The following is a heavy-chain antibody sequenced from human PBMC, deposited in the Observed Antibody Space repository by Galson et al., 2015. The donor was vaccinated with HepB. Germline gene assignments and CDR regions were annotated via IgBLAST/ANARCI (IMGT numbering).Heavy chain of an antibody. Sequence: SVKVSCKASGYTFTSYDINWVRQATGQGLEWMGWMNPNSGNTGYAQKFQGRVTMTRNTSISTAYMELSSLRSEDTAVYYCARGPGIFYYYYMDVWGKGTTVTVSS. CDR1: GYTFTSYD. V-gene: IGHV1-8*01. J-gene: IGHJ6*03. CDR3: ARGPGIFYYYYMDV. CDR2: MNPNSGNT. D-gene: IGHD3-10*01.